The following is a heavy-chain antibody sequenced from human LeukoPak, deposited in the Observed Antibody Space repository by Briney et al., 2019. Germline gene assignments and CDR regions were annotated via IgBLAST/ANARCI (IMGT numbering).Heavy chain of an antibody. J-gene: IGHJ5*02. Sequence: ASVKVSCKASGYTFSNYYVHWVRQAPGQGLEWMGVINPSGGSTNYAQKFQGRVTMTRDTSTSTVYMEMSSLRSGDTAVYYCARDSTVTTFQGCVDPWGQGTLVTVSS. D-gene: IGHD4-17*01. CDR2: INPSGGST. CDR3: ARDSTVTTFQGCVDP. V-gene: IGHV1-46*01. CDR1: GYTFSNYY.